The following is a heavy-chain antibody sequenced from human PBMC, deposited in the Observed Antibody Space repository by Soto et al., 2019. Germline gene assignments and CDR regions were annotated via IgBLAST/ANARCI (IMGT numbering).Heavy chain of an antibody. CDR2: TYYRSKWYN. Sequence: SQTLSLTCAISGDSVSSNSAAWNWIRQSPSRGLEWLGRTYYRSKWYNDYAVSVKSRITINPDTSKNQFSLQLNSVTPEDMAVYYCARTLIPAGTYYYYMDVWGKGTTVTVSS. CDR1: GDSVSSNSAA. CDR3: ARTLIPAGTYYYYMDV. V-gene: IGHV6-1*01. J-gene: IGHJ6*03. D-gene: IGHD2-2*01.